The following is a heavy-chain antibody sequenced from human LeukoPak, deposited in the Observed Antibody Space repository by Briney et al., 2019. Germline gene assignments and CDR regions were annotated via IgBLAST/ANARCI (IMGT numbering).Heavy chain of an antibody. CDR2: INPNSGGT. Sequence: ASVKVSCKASGYTFTGYYMHWVRQAPGQGLEWMGWINPNSGGTNYAQKFQGRVTMTRDTSISTAYMELSRLRSDDTAVYYCARDVAGTGYSYGYPPLDYWGQGTLVTVS. J-gene: IGHJ4*02. V-gene: IGHV1-2*02. D-gene: IGHD5-18*01. CDR3: ARDVAGTGYSYGYPPLDY. CDR1: GYTFTGYY.